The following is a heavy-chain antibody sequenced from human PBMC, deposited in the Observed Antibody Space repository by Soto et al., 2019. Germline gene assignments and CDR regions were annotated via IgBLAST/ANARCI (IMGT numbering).Heavy chain of an antibody. D-gene: IGHD4-17*01. Sequence: QVQLVQSGAEVKKPGASVKVSCKDSGYTFTSYGISWVRQAPGQAVEWMGRTSACNGNTHYAKNLQGRVTMTTDTSTSKAYMELRGLRSDDTAVYYCARYGDYAGNWFDPWGQGTLVTVSS. J-gene: IGHJ5*02. V-gene: IGHV1-18*01. CDR2: TSACNGNT. CDR1: GYTFTSYG. CDR3: ARYGDYAGNWFDP.